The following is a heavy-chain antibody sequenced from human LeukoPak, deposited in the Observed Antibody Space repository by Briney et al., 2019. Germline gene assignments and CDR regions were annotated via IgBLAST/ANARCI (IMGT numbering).Heavy chain of an antibody. CDR3: ARTRRRRITIFGVVPESNWFDP. V-gene: IGHV4-34*01. CDR2: INHSGST. Sequence: PSETLSLTCAVYGGSFSGYYWSWIRQPPGKGLEWIGEINHSGSTNYNPSLKSRVTISVDASKNQFSLKLSSVTAADTAVYYCARTRRRRITIFGVVPESNWFDPWDQGTLVTVSS. CDR1: GGSFSGYY. D-gene: IGHD3-3*01. J-gene: IGHJ5*02.